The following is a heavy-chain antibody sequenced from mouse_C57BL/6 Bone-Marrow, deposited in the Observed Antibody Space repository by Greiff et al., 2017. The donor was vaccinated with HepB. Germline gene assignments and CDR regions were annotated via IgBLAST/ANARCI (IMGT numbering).Heavy chain of an antibody. D-gene: IGHD1-3*01. J-gene: IGHJ3*01. Sequence: VMLVESGAELARPGASVKLSCKASGYTFTSYGISWVKQRTGQGLEWIGEIYPRSGNTYYNEKFKGKATLTADKSSSTAYMELRSLTSEDSAVYFCARIRLRFAYWGQGTLVTVSA. CDR2: IYPRSGNT. CDR3: ARIRLRFAY. CDR1: GYTFTSYG. V-gene: IGHV1-81*01.